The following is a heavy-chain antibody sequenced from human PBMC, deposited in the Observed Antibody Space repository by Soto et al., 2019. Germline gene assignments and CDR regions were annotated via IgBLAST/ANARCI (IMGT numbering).Heavy chain of an antibody. CDR2: IGGGGAT. CDR3: ATYPDGACVPPYHY. V-gene: IGHV3-23*01. CDR1: GFTFSTYV. D-gene: IGHD2-21*01. Sequence: GGSLRLSCAASGFTFSTYVMSWVRQAPGKGLEWVSSIGGGGATFYADSVKGRFTISRDNSKNTMYLQMNSLRDDDMGIYYCATYPDGACVPPYHYWGQGTMVTVST. J-gene: IGHJ4*02.